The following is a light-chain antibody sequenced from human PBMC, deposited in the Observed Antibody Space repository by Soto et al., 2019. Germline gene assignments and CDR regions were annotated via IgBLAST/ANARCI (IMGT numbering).Light chain of an antibody. CDR1: QDISTY. CDR3: QELNSYPRT. V-gene: IGKV1-9*01. Sequence: QLTQSPSFLSTSVGDRVTITCRASQDISTYLAWYQQKPGKAPQNLIYRASTLQTGVPSRFSGSGSGTEFTLTIRSLQSEDFATYYCQELNSYPRTFGLGTKVEIK. J-gene: IGKJ1*01. CDR2: RAS.